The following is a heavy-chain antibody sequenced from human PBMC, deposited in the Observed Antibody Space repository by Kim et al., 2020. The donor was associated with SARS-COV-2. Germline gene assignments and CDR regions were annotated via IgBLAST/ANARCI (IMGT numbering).Heavy chain of an antibody. D-gene: IGHD3-9*01. V-gene: IGHV4-4*02. J-gene: IGHJ3*02. CDR3: ARFFRYVDFDRDAFDI. Sequence: SHSSRVTISVDKSKSQFSLMLSSVTAADTAVYYCARFFRYVDFDRDAFDIWGQGTMVTVSS.